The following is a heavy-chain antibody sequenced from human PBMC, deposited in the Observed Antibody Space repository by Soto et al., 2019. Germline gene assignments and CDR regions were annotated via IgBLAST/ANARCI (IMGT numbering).Heavy chain of an antibody. Sequence: ASVKVSCKASGYTLTAYYIHWVRQAPGQGREWMGIVNPGDGSTRYAQMFQDRVTMVRDTSTSTIYMELSSLRSEDTAVYYCARSYVQNRPIDYWGQGTLVTVSS. CDR3: ARSYVQNRPIDY. CDR1: GYTLTAYY. V-gene: IGHV1-46*01. CDR2: VNPGDGST. D-gene: IGHD3-10*02. J-gene: IGHJ4*02.